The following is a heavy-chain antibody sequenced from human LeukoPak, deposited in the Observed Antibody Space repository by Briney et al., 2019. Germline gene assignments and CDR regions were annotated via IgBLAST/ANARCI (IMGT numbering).Heavy chain of an antibody. Sequence: SETLSLTCTVSGGSISSGSYYWGWIRQPPGKGLEWIGSIYYSGSTYYNPSLKSRVTISVDTSKNQFSLKLSSVTAADTAVYYCAEYDSSGAIDYWGQGTLVTVSS. CDR2: IYYSGST. CDR3: AEYDSSGAIDY. J-gene: IGHJ4*02. CDR1: GGSISSGSYY. V-gene: IGHV4-39*07. D-gene: IGHD3-22*01.